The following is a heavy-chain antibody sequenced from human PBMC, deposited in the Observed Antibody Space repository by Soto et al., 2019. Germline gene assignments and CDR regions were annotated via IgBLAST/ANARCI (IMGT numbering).Heavy chain of an antibody. D-gene: IGHD3-10*01. Sequence: GGSLRLSCAASGLTFSSYSMSWVRQAPGKGLEWVSAIGGSDGSTYYADSVKGRFTISRDNSKNTLYLQMNSLRAEDTAVYYCAKRGGGPMAYYGSWCHSAEYYYYYYGMDVWGQGTTVTVSS. CDR1: GLTFSSYS. CDR2: IGGSDGST. V-gene: IGHV3-23*01. CDR3: AKRGGGPMAYYGSWCHSAEYYYYYYGMDV. J-gene: IGHJ6*02.